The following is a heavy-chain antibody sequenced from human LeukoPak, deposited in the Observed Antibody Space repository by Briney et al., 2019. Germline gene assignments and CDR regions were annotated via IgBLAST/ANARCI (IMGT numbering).Heavy chain of an antibody. Sequence: GGSLRLSCAASGFTVSTNYKSWARQAPGKGLEWVSTLYSGGNRYYANSVRGRFTISRDDSRNTLFLQMNNLRVEHTPLYYCAKEGFDSWGQGTLVTVSS. CDR2: LYSGGNR. CDR1: GFTVSTNY. J-gene: IGHJ5*01. V-gene: IGHV3-53*01. CDR3: AKEGFDS.